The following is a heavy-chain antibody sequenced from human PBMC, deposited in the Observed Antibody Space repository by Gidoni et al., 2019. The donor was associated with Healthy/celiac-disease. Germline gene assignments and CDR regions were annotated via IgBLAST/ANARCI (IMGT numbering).Heavy chain of an antibody. J-gene: IGHJ6*02. D-gene: IGHD3-9*01. V-gene: IGHV3-30*18. CDR2: ISYDGSNK. CDR3: AKDQIHYDILTGYYNVRLYYYYGMDV. CDR1: GFTFRSYG. Sequence: QVQLVESGGGVVQPGRSLRLSCAASGFTFRSYGLHWVRQAPGTGLEWVAVISYDGSNKYYADSVKGRFTISRDNSKNTLYLQMNSLRAEDTAVYYCAKDQIHYDILTGYYNVRLYYYYGMDVWGQGTTVTVSS.